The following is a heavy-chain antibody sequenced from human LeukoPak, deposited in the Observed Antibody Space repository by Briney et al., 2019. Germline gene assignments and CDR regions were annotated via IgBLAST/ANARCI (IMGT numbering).Heavy chain of an antibody. J-gene: IGHJ3*02. CDR3: ARDRRLLYFGELFHDAFDI. D-gene: IGHD3-10*01. CDR2: ISGSGGNT. V-gene: IGHV3-23*01. CDR1: GFTFISHA. Sequence: PGGSLRLSCAASGFTFISHAMSWVRQAPGKGLEWVSAISGSGGNTYYADSVKGRFTISRDNSKNTLYLQMNSLRAEDTAVYYCARDRRLLYFGELFHDAFDIWGQGTMVTVSS.